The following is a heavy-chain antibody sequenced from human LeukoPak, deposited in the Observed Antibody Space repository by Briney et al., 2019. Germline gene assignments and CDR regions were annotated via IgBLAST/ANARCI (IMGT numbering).Heavy chain of an antibody. D-gene: IGHD1-26*01. CDR2: ISGSGGST. Sequence: PGGSLRLSCAASGFTFSSYAMSWVRQAPGKGLEWVSAISGSGGSTYYADSVKGRLTISRDNSKNTLYLQMNSLRAEDTAVYYCAREYSGIQGPDAFDIWGQGTMVTVSS. V-gene: IGHV3-23*01. CDR1: GFTFSSYA. CDR3: AREYSGIQGPDAFDI. J-gene: IGHJ3*02.